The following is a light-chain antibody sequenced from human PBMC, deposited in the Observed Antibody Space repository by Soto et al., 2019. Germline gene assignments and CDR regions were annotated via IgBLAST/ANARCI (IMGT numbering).Light chain of an antibody. J-gene: IGKJ1*01. Sequence: DIQMTQSPSSLSASVGDRVTITCRASQSISSYLNWYQQKPGKAPKLLIYAASSLQSGVPSRFSGSGSATEFTLTISSLQPEDFATYYCQQSYSTHPTFGQGTKVEIK. CDR1: QSISSY. CDR3: QQSYSTHPT. V-gene: IGKV1-39*01. CDR2: AAS.